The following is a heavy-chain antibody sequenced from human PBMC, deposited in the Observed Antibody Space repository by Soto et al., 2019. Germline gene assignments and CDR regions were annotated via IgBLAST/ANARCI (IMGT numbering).Heavy chain of an antibody. CDR2: IYNNETF. J-gene: IGHJ4*02. Sequence: KPSETLSLTCSVSGASVSSGSFYWSWIRRPPGKGLEWIGFIYNNETFNYNPSLKSRVTLSVDTSKHQFSLKLSSVTAADTAVYYCARVPLRYSSSHNFDSWGQGALVTVSS. V-gene: IGHV4-61*01. CDR3: ARVPLRYSSSHNFDS. D-gene: IGHD6-19*01. CDR1: GASVSSGSFY.